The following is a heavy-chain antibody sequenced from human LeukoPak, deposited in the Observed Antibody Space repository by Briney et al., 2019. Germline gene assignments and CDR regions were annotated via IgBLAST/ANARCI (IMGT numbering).Heavy chain of an antibody. D-gene: IGHD6-13*01. V-gene: IGHV3-23*01. CDR2: ISRSGGST. J-gene: IGHJ4*02. CDR3: EKEPVAADGDNFYF. Sequence: GGSLRLSCAASGFTFSSYAMSWVRQAPGKGLERVSAISRSGGSTYYADSVKGRFTISRDNSKNTLYLQMNSLRGDHTTVDICEKEPVAADGDNFYFWVGPTLVTVSS. CDR1: GFTFSSYA.